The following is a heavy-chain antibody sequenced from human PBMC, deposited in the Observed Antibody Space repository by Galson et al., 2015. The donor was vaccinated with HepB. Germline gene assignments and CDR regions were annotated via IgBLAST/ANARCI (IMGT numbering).Heavy chain of an antibody. V-gene: IGHV4-4*02. J-gene: IGHJ5*02. Sequence: ETLSLTCTVSGASISSRNWWTWVRQPPGKGLERVGGIYHTGSTNYHPSVKSRVTISVDSSKNHFSLDLNSMTAADAAVYYCASLGYCSGEHDCYSTSWGQGTLVTVSS. CDR1: GASISSRNW. D-gene: IGHD2-15*01. CDR3: ASLGYCSGEHDCYSTS. CDR2: IYHTGST.